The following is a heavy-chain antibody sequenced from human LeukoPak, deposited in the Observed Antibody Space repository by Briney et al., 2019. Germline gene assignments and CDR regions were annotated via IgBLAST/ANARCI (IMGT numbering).Heavy chain of an antibody. CDR2: ISAYNGDT. V-gene: IGHV1-18*01. CDR3: ARDATVYYYDSSGSFDP. D-gene: IGHD3-22*01. J-gene: IGHJ5*02. CDR1: GYTFTSDD. Sequence: ASVKVSCKASGYTFTSDDINWVRQATGQGLEWMGRISAYNGDTNYAQKLQDRVTMTTHKSTSTAYLEVRSLRSDDTAVYYCARDATVYYYDSSGSFDPWGQGTLVTVSS.